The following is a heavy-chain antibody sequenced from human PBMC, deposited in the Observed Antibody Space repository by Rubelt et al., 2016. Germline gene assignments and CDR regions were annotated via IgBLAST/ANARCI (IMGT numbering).Heavy chain of an antibody. J-gene: IGHJ4*02. Sequence: QVQLVQSGAEVKEPGASVKVACKASGYRFTSYGISWVRQAPGQGPEWMGWISASNGNTKYAQKMQGRVTLTTDTSTNTAYMELRRLRSDDTAVYYCARIRYNWNYSSDYWGQGTLVTVSS. CDR3: ARIRYNWNYSSDY. CDR1: GYRFTSYG. D-gene: IGHD1-7*01. CDR2: ISASNGNT. V-gene: IGHV1-18*01.